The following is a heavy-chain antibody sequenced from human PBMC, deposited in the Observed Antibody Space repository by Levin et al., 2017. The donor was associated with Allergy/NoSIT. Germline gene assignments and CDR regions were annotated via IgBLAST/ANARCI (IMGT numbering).Heavy chain of an antibody. Sequence: SETLSLTCTVSGGSISSYYWSWIRQPPGKGLEWIGYIYYSGSTNYNPSLKSRVTISVDTSKNQFSLKLSSVTAADTAVYYCARRVVVPAAMGIIYYFDYWGQGTLVTVSS. CDR3: ARRVVVPAAMGIIYYFDY. CDR2: IYYSGST. D-gene: IGHD2-2*01. V-gene: IGHV4-59*08. CDR1: GGSISSYY. J-gene: IGHJ4*02.